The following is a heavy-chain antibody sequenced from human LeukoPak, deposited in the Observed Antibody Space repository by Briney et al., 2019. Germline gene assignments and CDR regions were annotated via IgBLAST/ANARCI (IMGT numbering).Heavy chain of an antibody. CDR3: ARDLANSSGWYGGDY. Sequence: ASVKVSCKSSGYSFTSYAINWVRQAPGQGLEWMGWINTNSGNPTYAQGFTGRFVFSLDTSVSTAYLQISSLKAEDTAVYYCARDLANSSGWYGGDYWGQGTLVTVSS. D-gene: IGHD6-19*01. V-gene: IGHV7-4-1*02. CDR2: INTNSGNP. CDR1: GYSFTSYA. J-gene: IGHJ4*02.